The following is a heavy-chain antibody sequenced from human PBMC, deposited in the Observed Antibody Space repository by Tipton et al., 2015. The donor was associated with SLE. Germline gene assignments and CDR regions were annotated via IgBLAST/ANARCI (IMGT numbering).Heavy chain of an antibody. D-gene: IGHD6-13*01. J-gene: IGHJ4*02. V-gene: IGHV3-7*01. Sequence: SLRLSCAASGFTFSSYWMSWVRQAPGKGLEWVANIKQDGSEKYYVDSVKGRFTISRDNAKNSLHLQMNSLRAEDTAVYYCARDEVAAAGTLDYWGQGALVTVSS. CDR1: GFTFSSYW. CDR2: IKQDGSEK. CDR3: ARDEVAAAGTLDY.